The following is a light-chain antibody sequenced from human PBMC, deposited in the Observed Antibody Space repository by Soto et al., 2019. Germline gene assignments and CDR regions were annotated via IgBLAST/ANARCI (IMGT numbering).Light chain of an antibody. CDR2: DVS. V-gene: IGLV2-11*01. CDR1: SSDVGGYNY. Sequence: QSVLTQPRSVSGSPGQSVTISCTGTSSDVGGYNYVSWYQQHPGKAPKLMIYDVSKRPSGVPDRFSGSKSGNTASLTISGLQAEDEADYYCCSYAGSHTDVFGSGTKLTVL. J-gene: IGLJ1*01. CDR3: CSYAGSHTDV.